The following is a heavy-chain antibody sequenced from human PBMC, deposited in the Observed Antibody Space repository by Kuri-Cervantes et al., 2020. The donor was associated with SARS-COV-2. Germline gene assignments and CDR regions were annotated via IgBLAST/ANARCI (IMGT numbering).Heavy chain of an antibody. D-gene: IGHD2-15*01. CDR2: ISSSRSYI. CDR3: VGWWGNGQPP. V-gene: IGHV3-21*01. J-gene: IGHJ5*02. CDR1: GFSFSTYS. Sequence: GESLKISCAASGFSFSTYSMSWVRQAPGKGLEWVSSISSSRSYIFYADSVKGRFTISRDNAKNSLYLQMNSLRAEDTAVYYCVGWWGNGQPPWGQGTLVTVSS.